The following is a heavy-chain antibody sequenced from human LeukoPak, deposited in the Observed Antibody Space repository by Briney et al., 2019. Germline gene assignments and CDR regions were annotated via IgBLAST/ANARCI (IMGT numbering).Heavy chain of an antibody. CDR3: AKEGPGGGGYFDD. J-gene: IGHJ4*02. CDR2: IGGSGDST. Sequence: GGSLRLSCAASGFTFSGYIMSWVRQAPGKGLEWVSLIGGSGDSTYYADSLKGRFTISRDNSKHTLYLRMNSLRDDDTAVYYCAKEGPGGGGYFDDWGQGTLVTVFS. D-gene: IGHD3-16*01. V-gene: IGHV3-23*01. CDR1: GFTFSGYI.